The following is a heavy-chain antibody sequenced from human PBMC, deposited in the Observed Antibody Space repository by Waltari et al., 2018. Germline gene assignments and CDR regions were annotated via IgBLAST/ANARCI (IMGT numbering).Heavy chain of an antibody. D-gene: IGHD3-10*01. CDR3: ARDLWFGELHYFDY. Sequence: EVQLLESGGGLVQPGGSLRLSCAASGFTFSSYAMSWVRQAPGKGLEWVSVIYSGGSTYYADSVKGRFTISRDNSKNTLYLQMNSLRAEDTAVYYCARDLWFGELHYFDYWGQGTLVTV. J-gene: IGHJ4*02. CDR2: IYSGGST. V-gene: IGHV3-23*03. CDR1: GFTFSSYA.